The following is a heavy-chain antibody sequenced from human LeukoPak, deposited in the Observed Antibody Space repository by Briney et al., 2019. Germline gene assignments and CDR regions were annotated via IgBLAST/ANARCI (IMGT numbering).Heavy chain of an antibody. CDR3: ARTQGFGGFGEFLFAPYFDY. D-gene: IGHD3-10*01. Sequence: SETLSLTCTVSGGSISSYFWSWIRRPAGKGLEWIRRIYSTGSTNYNPSLKSRVTMSVDTSQNQFSLRLTSVTAADTAVYFCARTQGFGGFGEFLFAPYFDYWGQGTLVTVSS. CDR2: IYSTGST. CDR1: GGSISSYF. V-gene: IGHV4-4*07. J-gene: IGHJ4*02.